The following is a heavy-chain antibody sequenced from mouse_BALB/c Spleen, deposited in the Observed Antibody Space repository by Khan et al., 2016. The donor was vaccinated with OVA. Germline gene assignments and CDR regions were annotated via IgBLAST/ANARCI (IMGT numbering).Heavy chain of an antibody. CDR3: ARDGSRYNYAMDY. Sequence: EVQLQESGPGLVKPSQSLSLTCTVTGYSITSDYAWNWIRQFPGNKLECMGYISYSGSTSYNQSLKSRISITRDTSKNQFFLQLNSVTTEDTATYVCARDGSRYNYAMDYWGQGTAVTVSS. D-gene: IGHD2-3*01. CDR1: GYSITSDYA. CDR2: ISYSGST. J-gene: IGHJ4*01. V-gene: IGHV3-2*02.